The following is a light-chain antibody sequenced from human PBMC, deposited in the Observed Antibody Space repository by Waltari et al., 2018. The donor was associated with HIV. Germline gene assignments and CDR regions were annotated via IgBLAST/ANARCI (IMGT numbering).Light chain of an antibody. J-gene: IGKJ1*01. CDR2: GAS. CDR1: QSVSSSY. V-gene: IGKV3-20*01. CDR3: QQYGSSPWT. Sequence: EMVLTQSPGTLSLSPGERATLSCRASQSVSSSYLAWYQQKPCQAPSLLIYGASSRATGIPDRFSGSGSGTDFTLTISRLEPEDCAVYYCQQYGSSPWTFGQGTKVEIK.